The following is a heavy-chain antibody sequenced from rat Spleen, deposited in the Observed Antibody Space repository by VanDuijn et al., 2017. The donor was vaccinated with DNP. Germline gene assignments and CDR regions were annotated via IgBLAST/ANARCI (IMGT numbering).Heavy chain of an antibody. V-gene: IGHV5-27*01. CDR1: GFTFSDYY. J-gene: IGHJ2*01. CDR3: TTANTIY. CDR2: ISTSGGST. D-gene: IGHD4-1*01. Sequence: EVRLVESGGGLVQPGRSLKLSCAASGFTFSDYYMAWVRQAPKKGLEWVATISTSGGSTYYRDSVKGRFTLSRNNAEKIIYLYMDRLRSEDTATYYCTTANTIYWGQGVMVTVSS.